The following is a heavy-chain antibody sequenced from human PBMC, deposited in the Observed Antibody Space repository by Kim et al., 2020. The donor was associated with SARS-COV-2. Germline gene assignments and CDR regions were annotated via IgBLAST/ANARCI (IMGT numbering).Heavy chain of an antibody. CDR1: GFPFSNVW. J-gene: IGHJ4*02. D-gene: IGHD6-13*01. V-gene: IGHV3-15*01. CDR3: TTLISAAGRGY. Sequence: GGSLRLSCAASGFPFSNVWMSWVRQAPGRGLEWVGRIKSKTDGEATDYAAPVTGRFTMSRDDSKNTLHLQMNSLETEDTGVYYCTTLISAAGRGYWGQGTLVTVSS. CDR2: IKSKTDGEAT.